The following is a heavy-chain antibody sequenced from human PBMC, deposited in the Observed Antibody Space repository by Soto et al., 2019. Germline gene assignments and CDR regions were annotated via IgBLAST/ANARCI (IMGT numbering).Heavy chain of an antibody. J-gene: IGHJ4*02. CDR2: IYYSGST. CDR1: GGSISSGGYY. Sequence: PSETLSLTCTVSGGSISSGGYYWSWIRQHPGEGLERIGYIYYSGSTYYNPSLKSRVTISVDTSKNQFSLKLGSVTAADTAVYYCARDARDYYDSSGSHYFDYWGQGTLVTVSS. CDR3: ARDARDYYDSSGSHYFDY. D-gene: IGHD3-22*01. V-gene: IGHV4-31*03.